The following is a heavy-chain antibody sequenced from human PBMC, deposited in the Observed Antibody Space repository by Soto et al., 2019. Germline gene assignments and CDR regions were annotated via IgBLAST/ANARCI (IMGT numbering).Heavy chain of an antibody. CDR3: SSGIQLWLRRINNGYSG. Sequence: QVPLVQSGAEVKKPESSVKVSCKAPGGTFSTYAISWVRQAPGQGLEWMGGIIPMFGTANYAQRFQDRVTITADESTNTVYMELSSLRSADTAVYFCSSGIQLWLRRINNGYSGWGQGTLVTVSS. D-gene: IGHD5-18*01. CDR1: GGTFSTYA. J-gene: IGHJ4*02. CDR2: IIPMFGTA. V-gene: IGHV1-69*12.